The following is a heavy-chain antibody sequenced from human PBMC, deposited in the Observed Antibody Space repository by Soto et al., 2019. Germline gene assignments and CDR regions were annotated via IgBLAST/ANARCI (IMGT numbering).Heavy chain of an antibody. J-gene: IGHJ4*01. CDR2: ISWNSNTI. Sequence: PGGSLRLSCAASGFTFDNYAMHWVRQAPGKGLEWVSGISWNSNTIAYADSVKGRFTISRDNAKNSLYLQMNSLRSEDTAVYYCARHQRLGGFDYWGHGTLVTVSS. CDR1: GFTFDNYA. CDR3: ARHQRLGGFDY. V-gene: IGHV3-9*01. D-gene: IGHD2-2*01.